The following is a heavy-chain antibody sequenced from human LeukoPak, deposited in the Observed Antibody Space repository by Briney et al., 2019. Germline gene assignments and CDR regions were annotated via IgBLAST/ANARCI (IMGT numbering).Heavy chain of an antibody. CDR1: GGTFSSYA. CDR2: IIPILGIA. D-gene: IGHD6-6*01. CDR3: AKSHSSIAARPNWFDP. J-gene: IGHJ5*02. Sequence: SVKVSCKASGGTFSSYAISWVRQAPGQGLEWMGRIIPILGIANYAQKFQGRVTITADESTSTAYMELSSLRSEDTAVYYCAKSHSSIAARPNWFDPWGQGTLVTVSS. V-gene: IGHV1-69*04.